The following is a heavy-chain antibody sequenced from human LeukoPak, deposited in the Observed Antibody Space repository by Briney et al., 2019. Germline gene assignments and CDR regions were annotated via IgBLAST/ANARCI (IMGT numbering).Heavy chain of an antibody. J-gene: IGHJ4*02. D-gene: IGHD3-3*01. V-gene: IGHV1-18*01. CDR3: ARDGYYDFWSGYPYYFDY. CDR2: ISAYNGNT. CDR1: GYTFTSCG. Sequence: ASVKVSCKASGYTFTSCGISWVRQAPGQGLEWMGWISAYNGNTNYAQKLQGRVTMTTDTSTSTAYMELRSLRSDDTAVYYCARDGYYDFWSGYPYYFDYWGQGTLVTVSS.